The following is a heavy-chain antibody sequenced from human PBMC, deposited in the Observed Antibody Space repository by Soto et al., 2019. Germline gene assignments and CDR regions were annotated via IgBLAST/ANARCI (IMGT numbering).Heavy chain of an antibody. J-gene: IGHJ4*02. CDR2: ISYSRNT. Sequence: PSETLSLTCTVPGGSISNFYWHWLRQHPGKGLEWMGYISYSRNTNYNPSLSSRGSISADASKSQLSLNLTSLTAADTAVYYCARAPLVLSRSYFDSWGQGAPVTVS. D-gene: IGHD2-15*01. CDR1: GGSISNFY. CDR3: ARAPLVLSRSYFDS. V-gene: IGHV4-59*01.